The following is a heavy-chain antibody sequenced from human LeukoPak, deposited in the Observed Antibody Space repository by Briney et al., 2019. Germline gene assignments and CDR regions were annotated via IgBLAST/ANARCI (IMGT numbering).Heavy chain of an antibody. CDR1: GFTFDDYA. CDR2: ISWNSGSI. J-gene: IGHJ4*02. Sequence: GGSLRLSCAASGFTFDDYAMHWVRQAPGKGLEWVSGISWNSGSIGYADSVKGRFTISRDNGKNSLYLQMNSLRAEDTALYYCAKVSGYSYGENFDYWGQGTLVTVSS. CDR3: AKVSGYSYGENFDY. V-gene: IGHV3-9*01. D-gene: IGHD5-18*01.